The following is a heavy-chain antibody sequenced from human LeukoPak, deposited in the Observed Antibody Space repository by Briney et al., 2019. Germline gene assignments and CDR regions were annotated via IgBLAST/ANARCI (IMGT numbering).Heavy chain of an antibody. CDR1: GGSISSYY. CDR2: IYYSGST. CDR3: ARAPTYYYGSGILD. D-gene: IGHD3-10*01. Sequence: PSETLSHTCTVPGGSISSYYWSWIRQPPGKGLEWIGYIYYSGSTNYNPSLKSRVTISVDTSKNQFSLKLSSVTAADTAVYYCARAPTYYYGSGILDWGQGTLVTVSS. V-gene: IGHV4-59*01. J-gene: IGHJ4*02.